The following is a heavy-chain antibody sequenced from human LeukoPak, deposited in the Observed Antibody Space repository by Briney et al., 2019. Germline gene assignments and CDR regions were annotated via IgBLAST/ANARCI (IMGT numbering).Heavy chain of an antibody. J-gene: IGHJ4*02. CDR1: GDTVSSNGAA. Sequence: SQTLSLTCALSGDTVSSNGAAWNWIRQSPSSCLEWLGRTYYRSKWYNDYALSVKSRITINPDTSKNQFSLQLNSVTPEDTAVYYCARDLLYSLDFWGQGTLVTVSS. D-gene: IGHD5-12*01. V-gene: IGHV6-1*01. CDR3: ARDLLYSLDF. CDR2: TYYRSKWYN.